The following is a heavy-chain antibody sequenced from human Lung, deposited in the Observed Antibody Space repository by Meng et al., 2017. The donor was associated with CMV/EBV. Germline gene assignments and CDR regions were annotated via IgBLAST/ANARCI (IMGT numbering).Heavy chain of an antibody. CDR3: ARDLNYYDSSGNYYVGWLDP. D-gene: IGHD3-22*01. Sequence: SETLSLTCAISGDNVSSNSAAWNWIRQSPSRGLEWLGRTYYRSKWYNDFAPSVKSRITFNPDTSKNQLSLHLTSVTPEDTAVYYCARDLNYYDSSGNYYVGWLDPWGQGTLVTVSS. CDR1: GDNVSSNSAA. J-gene: IGHJ5*02. V-gene: IGHV6-1*01. CDR2: TYYRSKWYN.